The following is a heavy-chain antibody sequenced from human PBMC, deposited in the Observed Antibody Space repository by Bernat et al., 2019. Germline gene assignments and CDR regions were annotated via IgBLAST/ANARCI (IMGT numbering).Heavy chain of an antibody. CDR2: IYHSGST. CDR3: ARVGGYCSSISCSYHYYYGMDV. CDR1: GASISSSNW. D-gene: IGHD2-2*01. V-gene: IGHV4-4*02. J-gene: IGHJ6*02. Sequence: QVQLQESGPGLVKPSGTLSLICAVSGASISSSNWWSWVRQPPGKGLEWIGEIYHSGSTNYNPSLKSRVTISVDKSKNQFSLKVSSVTAADTAVYYCARVGGYCSSISCSYHYYYGMDVWGQGTTVTVSS.